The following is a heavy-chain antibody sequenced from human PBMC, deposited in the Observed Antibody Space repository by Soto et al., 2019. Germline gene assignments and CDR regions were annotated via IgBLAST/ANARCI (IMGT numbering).Heavy chain of an antibody. CDR2: INHSGST. D-gene: IGHD2-15*01. CDR1: GGSFSGYY. CDR3: ARGQGFEGYCSGGSCPKWFDP. V-gene: IGHV4-34*01. Sequence: QVQLQQWGAGLLKPSETLSLTCAVYGGSFSGYYWSGIRQPPGKGLEWIGEINHSGSTNYNPSLKSRVTISVDTSKNQFSLKLSSVTAADTAVYYCARGQGFEGYCSGGSCPKWFDPWGQGTLVTVSS. J-gene: IGHJ5*02.